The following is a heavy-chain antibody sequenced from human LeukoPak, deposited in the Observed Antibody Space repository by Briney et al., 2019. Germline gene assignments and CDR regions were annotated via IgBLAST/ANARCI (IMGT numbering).Heavy chain of an antibody. Sequence: SQTLSLTCTVSGGSIISGSYYWSWIRQPAGKGLEWIGRIYTSGSTNYHPSLKSRVTISVDTSKNQFSLKLTSVTAADTAVYYCTSWRSGYFDYWGQGTLVTVSS. D-gene: IGHD1-1*01. J-gene: IGHJ4*02. CDR2: IYTSGST. CDR1: GGSIISGSYY. CDR3: TSWRSGYFDY. V-gene: IGHV4-61*02.